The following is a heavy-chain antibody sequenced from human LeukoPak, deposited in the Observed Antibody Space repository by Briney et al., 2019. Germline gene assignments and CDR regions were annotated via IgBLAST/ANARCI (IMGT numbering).Heavy chain of an antibody. Sequence: AGGSLRLSCAASGFTFSNYGMHWVRQAPGKGMEWVTFIRYDGSNKYYADSVKGRFTISRDNSKNTLYLQMNSLRAEDTAVYYCAKRDRMYTSGSYYFDYWGQGTLVTVSS. D-gene: IGHD6-19*01. CDR3: AKRDRMYTSGSYYFDY. V-gene: IGHV3-30*02. CDR1: GFTFSNYG. CDR2: IRYDGSNK. J-gene: IGHJ4*02.